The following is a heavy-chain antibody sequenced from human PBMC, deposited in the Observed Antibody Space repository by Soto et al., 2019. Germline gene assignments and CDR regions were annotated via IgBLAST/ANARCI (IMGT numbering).Heavy chain of an antibody. Sequence: PSETLSLTCTVSGGSISSSSYYWGWIRQPPGKGLEWIGSIYYSGSTYYNPSLKSRVTMSLDTSKNQFSLKLTSVTAADTAVYYCASRTGTQYYYMDVWGKGTTVTVSS. CDR3: ASRTGTQYYYMDV. CDR2: IYYSGST. CDR1: GGSISSSSYY. D-gene: IGHD1-1*01. J-gene: IGHJ6*03. V-gene: IGHV4-39*07.